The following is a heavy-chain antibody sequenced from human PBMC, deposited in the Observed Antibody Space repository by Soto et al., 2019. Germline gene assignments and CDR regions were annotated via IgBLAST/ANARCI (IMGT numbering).Heavy chain of an antibody. CDR1: GGSIGGYY. CDR3: ARHRGWFDP. V-gene: IGHV4-59*08. J-gene: IGHJ5*02. CDR2: IYYSGST. Sequence: PLETLSLTCSVSGGSIGGYYVSWIRQPPGKGLEWIGYIYYSGSTNYNPSLKSRVTISVDTSKNQFSLKLSSVTAADTAVYYCARHRGWFDPWGQGTLVTVSS.